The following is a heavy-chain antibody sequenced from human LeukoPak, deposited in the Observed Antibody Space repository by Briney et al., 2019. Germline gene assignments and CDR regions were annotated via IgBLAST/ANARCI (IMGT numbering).Heavy chain of an antibody. J-gene: IGHJ6*02. D-gene: IGHD3-3*01. CDR3: ARDPGNPIFYYGMDV. V-gene: IGHV3-30-3*01. Sequence: GGSLRLSCAASGFTFSSYAMHLVRQAPGKGLEWVAVISYDGSNKYYADSVKGRFTISRDNSKNTLYLQMNSLRAEDTAVYYCARDPGNPIFYYGMDVWGQGTTVTVSS. CDR2: ISYDGSNK. CDR1: GFTFSSYA.